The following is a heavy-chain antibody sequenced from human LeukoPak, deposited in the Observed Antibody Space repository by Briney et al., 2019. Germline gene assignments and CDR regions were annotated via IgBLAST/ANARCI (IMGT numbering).Heavy chain of an antibody. CDR2: IYYSGST. Sequence: PSETLSLTCTVSGGSISSYYWSWIRQPPGKGLEWIGYIYYSGSTNYNPSLKSRVTISVDTSKNQFSLKLSSVTAADTAVYYCARHVSDILTGYEYYFDYWGQGTLVTVSS. D-gene: IGHD3-9*01. V-gene: IGHV4-59*08. CDR3: ARHVSDILTGYEYYFDY. CDR1: GGSISSYY. J-gene: IGHJ4*02.